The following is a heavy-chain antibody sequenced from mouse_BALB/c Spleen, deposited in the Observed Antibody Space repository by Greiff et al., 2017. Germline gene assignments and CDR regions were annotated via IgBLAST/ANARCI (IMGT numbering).Heavy chain of an antibody. J-gene: IGHJ4*01. CDR1: GFSLTSYG. CDR2: IWAGGST. Sequence: VQRVESGPGLVAPSQSLSITCTVSGFSLTSYGVHWVRQPPGKGLEWLGVIWAGGSTNYNSALMSRLSISKDNSKSQVFLKMNSLQTDDTAMYYCARDDGKETFYAMDYWGQGTSVTVSS. V-gene: IGHV2-9*02. D-gene: IGHD2-1*01. CDR3: ARDDGKETFYAMDY.